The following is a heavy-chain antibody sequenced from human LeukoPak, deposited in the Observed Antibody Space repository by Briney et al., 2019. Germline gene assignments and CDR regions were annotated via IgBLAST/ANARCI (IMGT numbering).Heavy chain of an antibody. CDR1: GDSVSGNIAT. CDR3: AKSGSYLEYLQH. Sequence: SQTLSLTCAISGDSVSGNIATWNWIRQSPSRGLKWLGRTYYRSRWHNVYAESVKSRITINPDTSKNQFSLLLNSVTPEDTAVYYCAKSGSYLEYLQHWGQGTPVTVSS. CDR2: TYYRSRWHN. V-gene: IGHV6-1*01. J-gene: IGHJ1*01. D-gene: IGHD1-26*01.